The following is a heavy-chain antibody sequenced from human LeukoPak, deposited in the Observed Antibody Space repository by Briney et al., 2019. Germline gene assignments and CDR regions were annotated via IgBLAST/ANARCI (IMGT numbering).Heavy chain of an antibody. CDR3: AHRRRSSGSGNWFDP. J-gene: IGHJ5*02. CDR1: GFSLSTSGVG. D-gene: IGHD3-10*01. CDR2: IYWDGDK. V-gene: IGHV2-5*02. Sequence: SGPTLANPTQTLTLTCTFSGFSLSTSGVGVGWIRQPPGKALEWLALIYWDGDKRYSPSLESSLTINKDTSKNQVVLTMTNMDPVDTATYYCAHRRRSSGSGNWFDPWGQGTLVTVSS.